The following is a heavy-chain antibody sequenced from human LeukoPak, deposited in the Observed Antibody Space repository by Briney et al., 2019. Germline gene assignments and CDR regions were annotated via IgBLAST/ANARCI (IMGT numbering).Heavy chain of an antibody. CDR1: GFIFNNYG. CDR3: AKGGSGYFLDL. J-gene: IGHJ5*02. V-gene: IGHV3-23*01. Sequence: GGSLRLSCAASGFIFNNYGLIWVRQAPGKGLEWVSAISNDGGGTTYADFVKGRFTISRDNSRNTLFLQMDSLRGDDTALYYCAKGGSGYFLDLWGQGTLVTVSS. CDR2: ISNDGGGT. D-gene: IGHD3-22*01.